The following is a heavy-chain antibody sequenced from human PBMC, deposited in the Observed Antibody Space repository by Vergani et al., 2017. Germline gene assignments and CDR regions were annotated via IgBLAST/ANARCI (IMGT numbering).Heavy chain of an antibody. D-gene: IGHD3-10*01. CDR2: IYHSGGA. CDR3: ARSRIYYGAGSPDY. J-gene: IGHJ4*02. CDR1: GGSITSSSYY. Sequence: QVQLQESGPGLVKPSETLSLTCTVSGGSITSSSYYWGWIRQPPGKGLEWIGNIYHSGGAYYNPSLKGRVTISVDTSKNQFSLYLTSVTAADTAVYYCARSRIYYGAGSPDYWGQGTLVTVSS. V-gene: IGHV4-39*07.